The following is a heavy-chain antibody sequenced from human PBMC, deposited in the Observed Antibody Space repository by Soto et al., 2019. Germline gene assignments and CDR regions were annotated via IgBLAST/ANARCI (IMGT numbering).Heavy chain of an antibody. V-gene: IGHV1-69*13. CDR1: GGTFSTYA. Sequence: GASVKVSCKTSGGTFSTYAIYWVRQAPGQGLEWMGAIIPLFGTADYAQKFQGGVTITADESTSTAYMELSSLRSEDTAVYYCARPKGSYSSGYYYFDYWGQGTLVTVSS. CDR3: ARPKGSYSSGYYYFDY. D-gene: IGHD6-19*01. CDR2: IIPLFGTA. J-gene: IGHJ4*02.